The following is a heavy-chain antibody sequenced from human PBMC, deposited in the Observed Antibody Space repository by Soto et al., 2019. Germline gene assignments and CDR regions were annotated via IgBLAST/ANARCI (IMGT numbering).Heavy chain of an antibody. Sequence: EVQLVESGGGLVKPGGSLRLSCAASGFTFSSYSMNWVRQAPGKGLEWVSSISSSSSYIYYADSVKGRFTISRDNAKNSLYLQMNSLRAEDTAVYYCARDRGYYDSSGPGAFDIWCQGTMVTVSS. CDR3: ARDRGYYDSSGPGAFDI. CDR2: ISSSSSYI. D-gene: IGHD3-22*01. J-gene: IGHJ3*02. V-gene: IGHV3-21*01. CDR1: GFTFSSYS.